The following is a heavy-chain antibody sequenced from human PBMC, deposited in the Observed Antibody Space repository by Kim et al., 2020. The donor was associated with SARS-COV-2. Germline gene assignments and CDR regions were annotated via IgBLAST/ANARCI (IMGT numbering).Heavy chain of an antibody. Sequence: GGSLRLSCSTSGFPFISWAMSWVREAPGKGLEWVSGISGSGDRTEYADSVKGRFTISRVNSKNKLTLHVNSLSAEDTAVDYFAHIWNGAVWGQVTLVTV. J-gene: IGHJ1*01. V-gene: IGHV3-23*01. CDR1: GFPFISWA. CDR2: ISGSGDRT. CDR3: AHIWNGAV. D-gene: IGHD1-1*01.